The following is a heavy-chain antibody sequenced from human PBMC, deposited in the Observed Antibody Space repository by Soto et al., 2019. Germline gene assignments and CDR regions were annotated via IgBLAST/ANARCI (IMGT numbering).Heavy chain of an antibody. Sequence: QVQLVQSGAEVKKPGASVKVSCKASGYTFTAYYMHWLRQAPVQGLEWMGWINPNSGGSNYAQRFPGRVTVTNETSISTTYMELRSLGSDDTAVYYCARGDFDRSGNYNAGWFAPWGQGTLVTVSS. CDR3: ARGDFDRSGNYNAGWFAP. D-gene: IGHD3-22*01. CDR1: GYTFTAYY. V-gene: IGHV1-2*02. J-gene: IGHJ5*02. CDR2: INPNSGGS.